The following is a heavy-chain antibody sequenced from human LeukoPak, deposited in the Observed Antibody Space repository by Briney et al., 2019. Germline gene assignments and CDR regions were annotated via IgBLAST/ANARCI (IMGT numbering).Heavy chain of an antibody. Sequence: GGSLRLSCAASGFAFSTYGMHWVRQAPGRGLEWVAALSYDGSSKYLADSVQGRFTISRDNAKNSLYLQMNSLRAEDTAVYYCARVVAVAWSERPPGYHYMDFWGKGTTVTVSS. V-gene: IGHV3-30*03. CDR3: ARVVAVAWSERPPGYHYMDF. J-gene: IGHJ6*03. D-gene: IGHD6-19*01. CDR2: LSYDGSSK. CDR1: GFAFSTYG.